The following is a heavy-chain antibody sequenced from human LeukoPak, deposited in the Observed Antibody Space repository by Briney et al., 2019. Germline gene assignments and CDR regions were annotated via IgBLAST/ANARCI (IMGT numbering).Heavy chain of an antibody. J-gene: IGHJ4*02. CDR3: ARRGYCSGGSCLDY. Sequence: PSETLSLTCTVSVGSISSSRYYWGWIRQPPGKGLEWIGSIYYSGSTYYNPSLKSRVTISVDTSKNQFSLKLSSVTAADTAVYYCARRGYCSGGSCLDYWGQGALVIVSS. D-gene: IGHD2-15*01. V-gene: IGHV4-39*01. CDR2: IYYSGST. CDR1: VGSISSSRYY.